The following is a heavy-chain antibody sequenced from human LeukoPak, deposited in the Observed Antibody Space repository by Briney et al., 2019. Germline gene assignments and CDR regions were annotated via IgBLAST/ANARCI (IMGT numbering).Heavy chain of an antibody. J-gene: IGHJ4*02. V-gene: IGHV4-30-4*08. CDR2: IYYSGSS. CDR1: GGSISSGDYY. Sequence: SETLSLTCTVSGGSISSGDYYWSWIRQPPGKGLEWIGYIYYSGSSYYNPSLKSRVTISVDTSKNQFSLKLSSVTAADTAVYYCARSAPRYFDYWGQGTLVTVSS. CDR3: ARSAPRYFDY.